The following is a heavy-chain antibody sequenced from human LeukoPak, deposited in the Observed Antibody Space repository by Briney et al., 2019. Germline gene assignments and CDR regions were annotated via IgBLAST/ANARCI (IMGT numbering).Heavy chain of an antibody. D-gene: IGHD3-16*01. Sequence: ASVKVSCKASGYTFNSYDINWVRQATGQGLEWMGWMHPNSGNTACAQKFQGRVSVTRDTSISTAYMELSSLRSEDTAVYYCARDRGKAIYYYYYYMDVWGKGTTVTVSS. V-gene: IGHV1-8*01. CDR1: GYTFNSYD. J-gene: IGHJ6*03. CDR2: MHPNSGNT. CDR3: ARDRGKAIYYYYYYMDV.